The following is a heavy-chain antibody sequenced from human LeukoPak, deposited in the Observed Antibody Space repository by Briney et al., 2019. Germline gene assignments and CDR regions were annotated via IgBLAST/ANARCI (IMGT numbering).Heavy chain of an antibody. CDR1: GFTFSSYA. CDR2: ISGSGGST. D-gene: IGHD2-2*02. J-gene: IGHJ4*02. V-gene: IGHV3-23*01. Sequence: GGSLRLSRAASGFTFSSYAMSWVRQAPGKGLEWVSAISGSGGSTYYADSVKGRFTISRDNSKNTLYLQMNSLRAEDTAVYYCAKKGGEGDCSSTSCYTGDWGQGTLVTVSS. CDR3: AKKGGEGDCSSTSCYTGD.